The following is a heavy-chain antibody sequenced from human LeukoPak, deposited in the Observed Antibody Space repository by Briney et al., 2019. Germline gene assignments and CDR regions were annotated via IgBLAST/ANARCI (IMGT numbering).Heavy chain of an antibody. J-gene: IGHJ4*02. D-gene: IGHD5-12*01. Sequence: PSETLSFTCTVSGGSISSGGYYWSWIRQHPGKGLEWIGYIYYSGSTYYNPSLKSRVTISVDTSKNQFSLKLSSVTAADTAVYYCARDRGPYSGYDSYYFDYWGQGTLVTVSS. CDR2: IYYSGST. V-gene: IGHV4-31*03. CDR1: GGSISSGGYY. CDR3: ARDRGPYSGYDSYYFDY.